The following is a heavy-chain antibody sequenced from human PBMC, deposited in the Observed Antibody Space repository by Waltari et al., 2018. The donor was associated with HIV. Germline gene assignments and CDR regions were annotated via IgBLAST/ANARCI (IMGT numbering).Heavy chain of an antibody. CDR2: ISGSGGST. CDR3: AKDDPGTGQYFDY. D-gene: IGHD7-27*01. Sequence: EVQLLESGGGLVQPGGSLRLSCAASGFTFSSYAMIWVRQAPGKGLVWVSAISGSGGSTYYADSVKGRFTISRDNSKNTLYLQMNSLRAEDTAVYYCAKDDPGTGQYFDYWGQGTLVTVSS. V-gene: IGHV3-23*01. CDR1: GFTFSSYA. J-gene: IGHJ4*02.